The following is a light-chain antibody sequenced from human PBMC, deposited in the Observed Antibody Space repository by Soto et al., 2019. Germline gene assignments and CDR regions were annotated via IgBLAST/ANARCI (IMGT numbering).Light chain of an antibody. CDR1: QSISSW. V-gene: IGKV1-5*01. Sequence: DIQITQSPSTLSASVGDRVSITCLGSQSISSWLAWYQQKPGKAPKLLIYDASSLESGVPSRFSGSGSGTEFTLTISSLQPDDFATYYCQQYNSYSWTFGQGTKVDIK. CDR2: DAS. J-gene: IGKJ1*01. CDR3: QQYNSYSWT.